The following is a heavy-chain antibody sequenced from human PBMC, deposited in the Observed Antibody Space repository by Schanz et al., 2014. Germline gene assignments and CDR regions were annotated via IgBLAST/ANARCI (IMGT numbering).Heavy chain of an antibody. CDR2: INVGNGNM. V-gene: IGHV1-3*01. D-gene: IGHD6-6*01. CDR1: GYTFTSYS. CDR3: ARDQSPYTNSSDVRYFAY. J-gene: IGHJ4*02. Sequence: QVQLVQSGAEVKKPGASVKVSCKASGYTFTSYSIHWVRQAPGQGLEWMGWINVGNGNMKYSQKFQGRVTITRDTSASTAYMELSCLRSEDTTVYYSARDQSPYTNSSDVRYFAYWGQGSLVTVSS.